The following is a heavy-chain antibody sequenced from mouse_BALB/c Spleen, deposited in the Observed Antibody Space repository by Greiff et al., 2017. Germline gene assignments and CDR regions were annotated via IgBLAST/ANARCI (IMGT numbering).Heavy chain of an antibody. Sequence: QVQLKQPGAELVKPGASVKLSCKASGYTFTSYWMHWVKQRPGQGLEWIGEINPSNGRTNYNEKFKSKATLTVDKSSSTAYMQLSSLTSEDSAVYYCASFTTRGSMDYWGQGTSVTVSS. J-gene: IGHJ4*01. CDR3: ASFTTRGSMDY. CDR2: INPSNGRT. D-gene: IGHD1-1*01. V-gene: IGHV1S81*02. CDR1: GYTFTSYW.